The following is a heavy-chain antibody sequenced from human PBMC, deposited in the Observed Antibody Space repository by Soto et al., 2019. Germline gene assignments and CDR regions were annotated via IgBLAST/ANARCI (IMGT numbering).Heavy chain of an antibody. CDR1: GYTFTKFH. CDR3: ARSLGYSYGDYYYYMDV. V-gene: IGHV1-3*01. J-gene: IGHJ6*03. D-gene: IGHD5-18*01. Sequence: ASVKVSCKASGYTFTKFHIHWVRQAPGQRLEWMGRIDAGDGITRYSQKFQGRVTMTRDTSASRAYMELSSLRSEDTAVYYCARSLGYSYGDYYYYMDVWGKGTTVTVSS. CDR2: IDAGDGIT.